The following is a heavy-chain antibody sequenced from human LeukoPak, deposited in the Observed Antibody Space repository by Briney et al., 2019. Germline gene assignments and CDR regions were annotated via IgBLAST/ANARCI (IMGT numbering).Heavy chain of an antibody. Sequence: GASVKVSCKASEYTFTGYYMHWVRQAPGQGLEWMGWINPNSGGTNYAQKFQGRVTMTRDTSISTAYMELTRLTSDDTAVYYCAREGYAGSCFDYWGQGNLVTVYS. V-gene: IGHV1-2*02. D-gene: IGHD1-26*01. CDR3: AREGYAGSCFDY. J-gene: IGHJ4*02. CDR2: INPNSGGT. CDR1: EYTFTGYY.